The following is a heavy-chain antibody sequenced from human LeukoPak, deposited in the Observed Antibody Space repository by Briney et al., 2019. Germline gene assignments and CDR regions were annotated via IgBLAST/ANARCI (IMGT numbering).Heavy chain of an antibody. D-gene: IGHD4-17*01. J-gene: IGHJ4*02. CDR1: GFTFSSYA. CDR2: ISYDGSNK. CDR3: ATSPYGDYGGYYFDY. Sequence: GGSLRLSCAAPGFTFSSYAMHWVRQAPGKGLEWVAVISYDGSNKYYADSVKGRFTISRDNSKNTLYLQMNSLRAEDTAVYYCATSPYGDYGGYYFDYWGQGTLVTVSS. V-gene: IGHV3-30-3*01.